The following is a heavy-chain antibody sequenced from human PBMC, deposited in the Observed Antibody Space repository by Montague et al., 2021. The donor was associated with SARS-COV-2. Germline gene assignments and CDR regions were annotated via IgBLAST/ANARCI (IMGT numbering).Heavy chain of an antibody. CDR2: INHSGST. V-gene: IGHV4-34*01. D-gene: IGHD3-3*01. CDR3: ARDPWRITIFGVVTRYGMDV. J-gene: IGHJ6*02. Sequence: SETLSLTCAVYGGSFSGHYWNWIRQPPGKGLEWIGEINHSGSTNNNPSLKSRVTMSVDTSKNQFSLRLSSATAADTAVYYCARDPWRITIFGVVTRYGMDVWGQGTTVTVSS. CDR1: GGSFSGHY.